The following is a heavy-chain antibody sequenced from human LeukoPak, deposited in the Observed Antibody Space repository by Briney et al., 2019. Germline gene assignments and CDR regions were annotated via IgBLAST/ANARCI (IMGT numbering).Heavy chain of an antibody. D-gene: IGHD1-26*01. Sequence: ASVEVSCKVSGYTLTELSMHWVRQAPGKGLEWMGGFDPEDGETIYAQKFQGRVTMTEDTSTDTAYMELSSLRSEDTAVYYCATDGVGATLGDAFDIWGQGTMVTVSS. CDR3: ATDGVGATLGDAFDI. CDR2: FDPEDGET. CDR1: GYTLTELS. V-gene: IGHV1-24*01. J-gene: IGHJ3*02.